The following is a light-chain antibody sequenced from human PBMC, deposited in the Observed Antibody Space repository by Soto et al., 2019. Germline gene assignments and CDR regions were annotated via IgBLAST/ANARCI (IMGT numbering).Light chain of an antibody. CDR1: RSNIGNRH. CDR2: RND. V-gene: IGLV1-47*01. Sequence: QSVLTQPPSASGTPGQMVTISCSGSRSNIGNRHVFWYQQLPGTAPKLLIYRNDQRPSGVPDRFSGSKSGTSASLAISGLRSEDEDDYYCAAWDDSLSSVFFGGGTKLTVL. CDR3: AAWDDSLSSVF. J-gene: IGLJ2*01.